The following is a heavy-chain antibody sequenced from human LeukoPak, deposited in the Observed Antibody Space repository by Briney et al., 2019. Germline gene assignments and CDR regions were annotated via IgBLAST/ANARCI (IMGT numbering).Heavy chain of an antibody. V-gene: IGHV3-53*01. CDR2: IYSGGST. D-gene: IGHD6-19*01. CDR3: AKDRSSGWYWGFDY. Sequence: GGSLRLSCAASGFTVSSNYMSWVRQAPGKGLEWVSVIYSGGSTYYADSVKGRFTISRDNSKNTLYLQMNSLRAEDTAIYYCAKDRSSGWYWGFDYWGQGTLVTVSS. J-gene: IGHJ4*02. CDR1: GFTVSSNY.